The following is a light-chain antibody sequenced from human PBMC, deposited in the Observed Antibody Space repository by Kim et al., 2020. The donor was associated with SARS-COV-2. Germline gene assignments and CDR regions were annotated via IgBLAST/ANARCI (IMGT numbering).Light chain of an antibody. CDR1: QSLLSISNNKNY. CDR2: WAS. J-gene: IGKJ5*01. Sequence: DIVMTQSPDSLAVSLGERASINCKSSQSLLSISNNKNYLAWYQQRPGQPPKMLLYWASARKSGVPDRFSGSGSATDFTLTISSLQAEDVAVYYCQQYYGSPITFGQGTRVEIK. V-gene: IGKV4-1*01. CDR3: QQYYGSPIT.